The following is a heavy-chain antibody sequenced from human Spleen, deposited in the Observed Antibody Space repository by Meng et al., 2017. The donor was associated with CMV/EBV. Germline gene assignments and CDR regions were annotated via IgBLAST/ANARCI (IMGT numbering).Heavy chain of an antibody. CDR1: FGSYA. D-gene: IGHD2-2*01. CDR3: ARGRTGDIVEVPAVMGWFDP. J-gene: IGHJ5*02. Sequence: FGSYAISWVRQAPGQGLEWMGGIIPIFGTATYAQKFQGRVTITTDESTSTAYMELSSLRSEDTAVYYCARGRTGDIVEVPAVMGWFDPWGQGTLVTVSS. V-gene: IGHV1-69*05. CDR2: IIPIFGTA.